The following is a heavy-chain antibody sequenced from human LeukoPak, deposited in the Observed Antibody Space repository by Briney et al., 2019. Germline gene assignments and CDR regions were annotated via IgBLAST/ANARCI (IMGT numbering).Heavy chain of an antibody. Sequence: GGSLRLSCAASGVTFSSNYMSWGRQAPGKGLEWVSVIYSGGSTYYADSVKGRFTISRDNSKNTLYLQMNSLRAEDTAVYYCASGEYYGSGSPSPFDYWGQGTLVTVSS. CDR2: IYSGGST. CDR3: ASGEYYGSGSPSPFDY. CDR1: GVTFSSNY. V-gene: IGHV3-53*01. D-gene: IGHD3-10*01. J-gene: IGHJ4*02.